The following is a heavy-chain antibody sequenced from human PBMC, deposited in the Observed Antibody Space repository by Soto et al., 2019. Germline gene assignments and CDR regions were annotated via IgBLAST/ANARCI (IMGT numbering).Heavy chain of an antibody. CDR1: GGSFSNYY. J-gene: IGHJ4*02. CDR3: APVRNFYKYLRI. D-gene: IGHD3-9*01. CDR2: INQGGST. V-gene: IGHV4-34*01. Sequence: SETLSLTCAVYGGSFSNYYWSWIRQPPGKGLEWIGEINQGGSTTYNPSLKSRVTMSLDTSKNQYFLKLNSVTAADTAVYYCAPVRNFYKYLRIRGKETPSTV.